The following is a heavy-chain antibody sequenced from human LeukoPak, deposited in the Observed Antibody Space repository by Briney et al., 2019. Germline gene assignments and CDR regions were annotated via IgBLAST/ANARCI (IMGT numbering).Heavy chain of an antibody. D-gene: IGHD4-17*01. V-gene: IGHV3-23*01. CDR1: QFKFNNYG. CDR3: AKDPNGDYIGTFDI. J-gene: IGHJ3*02. CDR2: ITGSGSRA. Sequence: PGGSLRLSCATSQFKFNNYGMTWVRQAPGKGLEWVSSITGSGSRAQYADSVQGRFTISRDNSKNTLYLQMNSLRAEDTAVHYCAKDPNGDYIGTFDIWGQGTMVTVSS.